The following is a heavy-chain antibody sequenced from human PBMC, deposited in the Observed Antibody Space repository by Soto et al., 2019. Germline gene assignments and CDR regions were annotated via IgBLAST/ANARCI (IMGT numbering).Heavy chain of an antibody. Sequence: GGSLRLSCAASGFTFSSYGMHWVRQAPGKGLEWVAVIWYDGSNKYYADSVKGRFTISRDNSKNTLYLQMNSLRAADTAVYYCARGITTVVTLDYWGQGTLVTVSS. CDR3: ARGITTVVTLDY. J-gene: IGHJ4*02. CDR1: GFTFSSYG. D-gene: IGHD4-17*01. V-gene: IGHV3-33*01. CDR2: IWYDGSNK.